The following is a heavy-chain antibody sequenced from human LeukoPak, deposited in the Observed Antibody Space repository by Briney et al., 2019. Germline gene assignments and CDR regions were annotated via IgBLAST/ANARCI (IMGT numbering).Heavy chain of an antibody. V-gene: IGHV4-34*01. Sequence: GSLRLSCVGSGFTFNRFWMSWIRQPPGKGLEWIGGINHSGSTNYNPSLKSRVTISVDTSKNQFSLKLSSVTAADTAVYYCARGIRYCSGGSCYSVANPFDYWGQGTLVTVSS. CDR1: GFTFNRFW. D-gene: IGHD2-15*01. J-gene: IGHJ4*02. CDR3: ARGIRYCSGGSCYSVANPFDY. CDR2: INHSGST.